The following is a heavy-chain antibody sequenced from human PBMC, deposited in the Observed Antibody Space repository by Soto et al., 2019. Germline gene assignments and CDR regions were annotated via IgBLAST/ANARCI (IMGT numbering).Heavy chain of an antibody. J-gene: IGHJ4*02. V-gene: IGHV4-59*01. CDR2: IYYSGST. CDR3: ARGHQTASGYYFDY. D-gene: IGHD6-13*01. Sequence: SETLSLTCTVSGGSISSYYWSWIRQPPGKGLEWIGYIYYSGSTNYNPSLKSRVTISVDTSKNQFSLKLSSVTAADTAVYYCARGHQTASGYYFDYWGQGTLVTVSS. CDR1: GGSISSYY.